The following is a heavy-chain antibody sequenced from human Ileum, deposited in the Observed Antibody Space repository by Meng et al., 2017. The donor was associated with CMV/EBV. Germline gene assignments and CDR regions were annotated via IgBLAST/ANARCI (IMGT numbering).Heavy chain of an antibody. CDR2: IASSGTT. CDR3: ARGIHDFWSGTYFDY. Sequence: QVQLQEAGPGLVTPSETLSLTCTVSGGAFNDYRWTWIRQSAGKGLEWIGRIASSGTTYLNPSLESRISMSVDKAKNQFSLKLISVTAADTALYFCARGIHDFWSGTYFDYWGQGLLVTVSS. CDR1: GGAFNDYR. J-gene: IGHJ4*02. V-gene: IGHV4-4*07. D-gene: IGHD3-3*01.